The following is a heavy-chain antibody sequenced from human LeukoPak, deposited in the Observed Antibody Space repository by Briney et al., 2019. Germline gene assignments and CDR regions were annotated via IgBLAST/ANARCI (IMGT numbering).Heavy chain of an antibody. Sequence: SETLSLTCAVYGGSFSGYYWSWIRQPPGKGLEWIGEINHSGSTNYNPSLKSRVTISVDTSKNQFSLKLSSVTAADTAVYYCARVAAAAAADYYYYMDVWGKGTTVTVSS. CDR1: GGSFSGYY. CDR3: ARVAAAAAADYYYYMDV. D-gene: IGHD6-13*01. J-gene: IGHJ6*03. CDR2: INHSGST. V-gene: IGHV4-34*01.